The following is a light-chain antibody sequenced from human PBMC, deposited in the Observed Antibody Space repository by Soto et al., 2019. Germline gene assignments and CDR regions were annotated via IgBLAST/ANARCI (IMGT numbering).Light chain of an antibody. J-gene: IGKJ1*01. CDR3: QQYCSSSPIT. CDR2: GAS. V-gene: IGKV3-20*01. Sequence: EIVMTPSPPTLSVSPGERATLSCRASQSVSSSYLAWYPQKPGQAPRLLISGASSRATGIPDRFSGSGCGRDFTLTISRLEPEDYAVYYCQQYCSSSPITFGQGTKVDIK. CDR1: QSVSSSY.